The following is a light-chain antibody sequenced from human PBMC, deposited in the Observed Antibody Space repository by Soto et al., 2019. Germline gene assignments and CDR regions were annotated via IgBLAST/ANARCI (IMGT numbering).Light chain of an antibody. CDR1: QSVSNN. Sequence: EIVMTQSPATLSVSPGERATLSCLASQSVSNNLAWYQQKPGHCPRLLIYATSTRATGIPVRFSASGSATEFTLTISSLHSEDFAVYFCQQYNNWPRTFGQGTTLEIK. V-gene: IGKV3-15*01. CDR3: QQYNNWPRT. J-gene: IGKJ2*01. CDR2: ATS.